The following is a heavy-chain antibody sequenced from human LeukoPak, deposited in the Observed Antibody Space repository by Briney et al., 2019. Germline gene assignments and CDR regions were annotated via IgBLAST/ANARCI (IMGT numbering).Heavy chain of an antibody. CDR3: ARAGAYDYVWGSYLDY. CDR2: ISSGSTI. CDR1: GFTFSDYY. Sequence: GGSLRLSCAASGFTFSDYYMSWIRQAPGKGLEWVSYISSGSTIYYADSVKGRFTISRDNAKNSLYLQMNSLRAEDTAVYYCARAGAYDYVWGSYLDYWGQGTLVTVSS. J-gene: IGHJ4*02. D-gene: IGHD3-16*02. V-gene: IGHV3-11*01.